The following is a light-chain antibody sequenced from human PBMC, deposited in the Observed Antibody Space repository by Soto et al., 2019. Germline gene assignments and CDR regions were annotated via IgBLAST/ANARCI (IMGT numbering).Light chain of an antibody. Sequence: EIVLTQSPATLSLSPGERATLSCRASQTVSSSLAWYQQKPGQAPRLLICEVSNRATGIPARFRCSGSGGDFTLTISSLEPGAFALYYCQQQINCALSCGGGTKV. CDR3: QQQINCALS. V-gene: IGKV3-11*02. CDR2: EVS. CDR1: QTVSSS. J-gene: IGKJ4*01.